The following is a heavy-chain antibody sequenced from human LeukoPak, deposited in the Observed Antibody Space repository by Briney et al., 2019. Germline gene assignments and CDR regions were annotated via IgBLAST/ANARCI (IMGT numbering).Heavy chain of an antibody. CDR1: GFTFSSYA. CDR3: ARDDFTMTVAGNFDY. V-gene: IGHV3-30-3*01. Sequence: PGGSLRISCAASGFTFSSYAMHWVRQAPGKGLEWVAVISYDGSNKYYADSVKGRFTISRDNSKNTLYLQMNSLRAEDTAVYYCARDDFTMTVAGNFDYWGQGTLVTVSS. D-gene: IGHD3-22*01. J-gene: IGHJ4*02. CDR2: ISYDGSNK.